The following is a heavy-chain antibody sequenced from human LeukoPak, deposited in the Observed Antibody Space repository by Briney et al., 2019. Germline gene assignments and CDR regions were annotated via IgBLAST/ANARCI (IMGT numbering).Heavy chain of an antibody. V-gene: IGHV1-18*01. CDR2: ISANNGNT. Sequence: ASVKVSCKASGYTFTTFGISWVRQAPGQGLEWMGWISANNGNTNYAQKFQGRVTMTTDTSTSTAYMELRSLRSDDTAVYYCARDGELPGTPRYWGQGTLVTVSS. CDR3: ARDGELPGTPRY. D-gene: IGHD1-14*01. CDR1: GYTFTTFG. J-gene: IGHJ4*02.